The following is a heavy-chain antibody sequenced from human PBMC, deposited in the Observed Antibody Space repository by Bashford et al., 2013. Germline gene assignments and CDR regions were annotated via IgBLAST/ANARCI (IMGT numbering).Heavy chain of an antibody. V-gene: IGHV1-69*06. CDR1: GGTFSSYA. J-gene: IGHJ4*02. CDR2: IIPIFGTA. Sequence: SVKVSCKASGGTFSSYAISWVRQAPGQGLEWMGGIIPIFGTANYAQKFQGRVTITADKSTSTAYMELSSLRSEDTAVYYCASETRAGNFDYVGPGNPGHRLL. D-gene: IGHD6-13*01. CDR3: ASETRAGNFDY.